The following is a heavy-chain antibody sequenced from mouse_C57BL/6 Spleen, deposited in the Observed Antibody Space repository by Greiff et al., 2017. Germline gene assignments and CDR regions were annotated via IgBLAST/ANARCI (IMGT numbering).Heavy chain of an antibody. CDR3: ARGGGYGWFAY. J-gene: IGHJ3*01. CDR2: IYPGDGDT. D-gene: IGHD2-2*01. CDR1: GYAFSSSW. Sequence: QVQLKQSGPELVKPGASVKISCKASGYAFSSSWMNWVKQRPGKGLEWIGRIYPGDGDTNYNGKFKGKATLTADKSSSTAYMQLSSLTSEDSAVYFCARGGGYGWFAYWGQGTLVTVSA. V-gene: IGHV1-82*01.